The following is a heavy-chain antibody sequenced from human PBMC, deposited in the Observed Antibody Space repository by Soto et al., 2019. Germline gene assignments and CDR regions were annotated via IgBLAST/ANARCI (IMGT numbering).Heavy chain of an antibody. CDR1: GFTFSSYA. CDR3: AKDRGRLVRTSYDY. CDR2: ISGSGGST. J-gene: IGHJ4*02. V-gene: IGHV3-23*01. D-gene: IGHD2-2*01. Sequence: EVQLLESGGGLVQPGGSLRLSCAASGFTFSSYAMSWVRQAPGKGLEWVSAISGSGGSTYYADSVKGRFTISRDNSKKTLYMQMNSLRAEDTAVYYCAKDRGRLVRTSYDYWGQGTLVTVSS.